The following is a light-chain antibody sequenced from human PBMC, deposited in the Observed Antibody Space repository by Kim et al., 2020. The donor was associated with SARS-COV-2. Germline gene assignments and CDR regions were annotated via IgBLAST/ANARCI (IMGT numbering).Light chain of an antibody. CDR1: QSVSSN. V-gene: IGKV3-15*01. J-gene: IGKJ2*01. Sequence: SPGERPPLSCRASQSVSSNLAWYQQKPGQAPRLLIYGASTRATGIPARFSGSGSGTEFTLTISSLQSEDFAVYYCQQYNNWPPLYTFGQGTKLEIK. CDR3: QQYNNWPPLYT. CDR2: GAS.